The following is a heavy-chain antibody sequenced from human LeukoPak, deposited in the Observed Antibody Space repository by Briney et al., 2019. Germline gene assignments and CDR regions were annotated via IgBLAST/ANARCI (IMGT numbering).Heavy chain of an antibody. V-gene: IGHV4-34*01. CDR3: ARTTIDSYDFWSGYPPLGYFDL. Sequence: SETLSLTCAVYGGSFSGYYWSWIRQPPGKGLEWIGSIYYTGRTYYNPSLKSRVTISVDTSKNQFSLKLSSVTAADTVVYYCARTTIDSYDFWSGYPPLGYFDLWGRGTLVTVSS. CDR2: IYYTGRT. D-gene: IGHD3-3*01. CDR1: GGSFSGYY. J-gene: IGHJ2*01.